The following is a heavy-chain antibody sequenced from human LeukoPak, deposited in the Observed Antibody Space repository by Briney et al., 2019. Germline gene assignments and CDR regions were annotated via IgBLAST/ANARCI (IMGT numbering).Heavy chain of an antibody. CDR3: ASSPPTGTTWYFDL. D-gene: IGHD1-7*01. J-gene: IGHJ2*01. Sequence: GGSLRLSCAASGFTVSSNYMSWVRQAPGKGLEYVSAISSNGDSTYYANSVKGRFTISRDNSKNTLFLQMGSLRADDMAVYYCASSPPTGTTWYFDLWGRGTLVTVSS. V-gene: IGHV3-64*01. CDR2: ISSNGDST. CDR1: GFTVSSNY.